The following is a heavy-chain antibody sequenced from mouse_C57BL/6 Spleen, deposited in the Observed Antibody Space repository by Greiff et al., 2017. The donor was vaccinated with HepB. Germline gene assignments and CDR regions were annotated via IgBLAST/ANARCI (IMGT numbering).Heavy chain of an antibody. J-gene: IGHJ4*01. CDR3: ARGGYYYGYYYAMDY. CDR2: INPSTGGT. D-gene: IGHD1-1*01. CDR1: GYSFTGYY. Sequence: EVQLQQSGPELVKPGASVKISCKASGYSFTGYYMNWVKQSPEKSLEWIGEINPSTGGTTYNQKFKAKATLTVDKSSSTAYMQLKSLTSEDSAVYYGARGGYYYGYYYAMDYWGQGTSVTVSS. V-gene: IGHV1-42*01.